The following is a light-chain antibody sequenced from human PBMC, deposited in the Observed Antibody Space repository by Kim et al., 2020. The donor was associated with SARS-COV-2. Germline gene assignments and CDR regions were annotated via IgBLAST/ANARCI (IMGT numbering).Light chain of an antibody. CDR2: QDT. CDR3: QAWDSSTRYV. J-gene: IGLJ1*01. CDR1: KLGDKY. Sequence: VSPGQTATITCSGDKLGDKYTSWYQQKPSQSPILVIYQDTKRPSGIPERFSGSNSGNTATLTISGTQAMDEADYYCQAWDSSTRYVFGAGTKVTVL. V-gene: IGLV3-1*01.